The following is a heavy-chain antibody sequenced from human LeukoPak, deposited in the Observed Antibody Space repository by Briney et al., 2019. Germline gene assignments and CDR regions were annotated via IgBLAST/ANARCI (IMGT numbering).Heavy chain of an antibody. V-gene: IGHV4-34*01. CDR3: ARSIGSDYADY. D-gene: IGHD4-17*01. Sequence: ASETLSLTCAVYGGSFSGYYWTWIRQPPGKGLEWIGEINHSGSTNYNPSLKSRVTISVDTSKNQFSLKLTSVTAADTAVYYCARSIGSDYADYWGQGTLVTVSS. CDR1: GGSFSGYY. J-gene: IGHJ4*02. CDR2: INHSGST.